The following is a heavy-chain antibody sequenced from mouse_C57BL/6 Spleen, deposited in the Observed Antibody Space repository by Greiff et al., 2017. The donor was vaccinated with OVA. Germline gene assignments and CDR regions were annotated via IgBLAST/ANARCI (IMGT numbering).Heavy chain of an antibody. J-gene: IGHJ1*03. CDR2: IDPSDSYT. D-gene: IGHD1-1*01. Sequence: QVQLQQPGAELVKPGASVKLSCKASGYTFTSYWMQWVKQRPGQGLEWIGEIDPSDSYTNYNQKFKGKATLTVDTSSSTAYMQLSSLTSEDSAVYYCATLAHYYGSSYGYFDVWGTGTTVTVSS. CDR1: GYTFTSYW. V-gene: IGHV1-50*01. CDR3: ATLAHYYGSSYGYFDV.